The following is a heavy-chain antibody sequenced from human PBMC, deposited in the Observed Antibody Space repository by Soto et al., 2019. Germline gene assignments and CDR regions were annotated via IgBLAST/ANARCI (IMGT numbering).Heavy chain of an antibody. CDR3: ARHGATNWGGFFVS. CDR2: IYYSGHI. CDR1: GASITTYY. D-gene: IGHD7-27*01. Sequence: QVQLQESGPGLVKPSETLSLTCNVSGASITTYYWSWIRQPPGKGLEWIGYIYYSGHINYNPSLKSRVTISVDTSSNQFSLKLSSVTAADTAVYYCARHGATNWGGFFVSWGLGTLVSVSS. J-gene: IGHJ4*02. V-gene: IGHV4-59*08.